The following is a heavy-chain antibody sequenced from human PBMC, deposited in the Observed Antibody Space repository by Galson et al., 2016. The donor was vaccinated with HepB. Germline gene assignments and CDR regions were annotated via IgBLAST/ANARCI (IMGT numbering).Heavy chain of an antibody. Sequence: ETLSLTCTVSGGSISSNIFYWGWIRQSPGKGLEWIAPIYYSGSTYYNPSLKSRVTISVDTSNNQFSLNLSSVIATDTAVYYWARHPERHFDWSGDYFDYWGHGTLVTVSS. CDR3: ARHPERHFDWSGDYFDY. V-gene: IGHV4-39*01. CDR1: GGSISSNIFY. D-gene: IGHD3-9*01. J-gene: IGHJ4*01. CDR2: IYYSGST.